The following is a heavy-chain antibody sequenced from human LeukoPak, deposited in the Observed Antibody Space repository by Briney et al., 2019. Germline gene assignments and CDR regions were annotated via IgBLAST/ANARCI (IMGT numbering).Heavy chain of an antibody. CDR1: GFTFTSYA. J-gene: IGHJ5*02. CDR3: ACGDYYDSSGSHWFDP. CDR2: INAGNGNT. V-gene: IGHV1-3*01. D-gene: IGHD3-22*01. Sequence: GGSLRLSCAASGFTFTSYAMHWVRQAPGQRLEWMGWINAGNGNTKYSQKFQGRVTITRDTSASTAYMELSSLRSKDTAVYYCACGDYYDSSGSHWFDPWGQGTLVTVSS.